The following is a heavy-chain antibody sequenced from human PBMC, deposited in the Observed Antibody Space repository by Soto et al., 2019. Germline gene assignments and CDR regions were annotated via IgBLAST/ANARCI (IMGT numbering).Heavy chain of an antibody. CDR2: IRSKANNYAT. CDR1: GFTFSDSA. J-gene: IGHJ6*03. Sequence: AGGSLRLSCAASGFTFSDSAIHWVRQASGKGLEWVGRIRSKANNYATAYATSVKGRFTISRDDSKNTAFLQMNSLKTEDTAVYYCSRQDSRSGGACHFMDVWGKGTTVPVSS. V-gene: IGHV3-73*01. CDR3: SRQDSRSGGACHFMDV. D-gene: IGHD2-21*02.